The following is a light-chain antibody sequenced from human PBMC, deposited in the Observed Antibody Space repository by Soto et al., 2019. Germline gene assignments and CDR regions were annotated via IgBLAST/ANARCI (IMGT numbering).Light chain of an antibody. CDR3: QQYYSFPWT. V-gene: IGKV1-9*01. J-gene: IGKJ1*01. Sequence: IQLTQSPSSLSASVGDRVTITCRASQGMSSYLAWYQQKPGKAPELLIYAASTLQSGVPSRFSGSGSGTDFTLTISCLQSEDFATYYCQQYYSFPWTFGQGTKVDIK. CDR1: QGMSSY. CDR2: AAS.